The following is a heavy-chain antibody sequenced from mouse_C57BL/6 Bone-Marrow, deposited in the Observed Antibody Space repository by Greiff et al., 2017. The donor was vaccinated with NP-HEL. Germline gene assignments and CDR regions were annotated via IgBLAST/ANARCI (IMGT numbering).Heavy chain of an antibody. J-gene: IGHJ2*01. CDR2: IDPSDSYT. Sequence: VQLQQPGAELVMPGASVKLSCKASGYTFTSYWMHWVKQRPGQGLEWIGEIDPSDSYTTYNQKVKGKSTLTVDKSSSTAYMQLSSLTSEDSAVYYCARWRDSSGYVAYYFDYWGQGTTLTVSS. V-gene: IGHV1-69*01. D-gene: IGHD3-2*02. CDR1: GYTFTSYW. CDR3: ARWRDSSGYVAYYFDY.